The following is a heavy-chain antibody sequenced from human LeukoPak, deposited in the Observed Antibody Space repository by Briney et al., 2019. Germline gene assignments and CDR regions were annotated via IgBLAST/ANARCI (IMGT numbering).Heavy chain of an antibody. CDR3: ARSRRDGSAFDY. CDR2: IYYSGST. CDR1: GGSISGSSYY. J-gene: IGHJ4*02. V-gene: IGHV4-39*01. D-gene: IGHD2-15*01. Sequence: SETLSLTCTVSGGSISGSSYYWGWIRQPPGKGLEWIGSIYYSGSTYYNPSLKSRVTISVDTSKNQFSLKLSSVTAADTAVYYCARSRRDGSAFDYWGQGTLVTVSS.